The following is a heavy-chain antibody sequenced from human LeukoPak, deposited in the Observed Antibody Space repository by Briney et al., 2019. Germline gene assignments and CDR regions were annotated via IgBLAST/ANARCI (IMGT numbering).Heavy chain of an antibody. V-gene: IGHV4-34*01. D-gene: IGHD6-19*01. J-gene: IGHJ4*02. CDR3: ARVWSSGAIDY. CDR1: GGSFSGYY. CDR2: INHSGST. Sequence: SETPSLTCAVYGGSFSGYYWSWIRQPPGKGLEWIGEINHSGSTNYNPSLKSRVTISVDTSKNQFSLKPSSVTAADTAVYYCARVWSSGAIDYWGQGTLVTVSS.